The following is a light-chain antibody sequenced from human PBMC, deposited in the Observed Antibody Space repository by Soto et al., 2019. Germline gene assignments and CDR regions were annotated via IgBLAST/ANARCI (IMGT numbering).Light chain of an antibody. J-gene: IGLJ1*01. Sequence: QPVLTQPPSVSGAPGQRVSIFCSGSSSNIGADYHVHWYQQFPGTAPRLLIYGDTNRPSGVPGRFSGSKSDTSASLVITGLQAEDGADYYCQSYDTSLRSYVFGAGTKLTVL. CDR1: SSNIGADYH. CDR3: QSYDTSLRSYV. V-gene: IGLV1-40*01. CDR2: GDT.